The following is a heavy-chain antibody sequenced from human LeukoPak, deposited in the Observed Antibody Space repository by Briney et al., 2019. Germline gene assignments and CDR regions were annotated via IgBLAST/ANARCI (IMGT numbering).Heavy chain of an antibody. CDR3: ARVAYSGSYIDYYYMDV. CDR1: GGSISSSSYY. CDR2: IYYSGST. Sequence: SETLSLTCTVSGGSISSSSYYWGWIRQPPGKGLEWIGSIYYSGSTYYNPSLKSRVTISVDTSKNQFSLKLSSVTAADTAVYYCARVAYSGSYIDYYYMDVWGKGTTVTVSS. D-gene: IGHD1-26*01. J-gene: IGHJ6*03. V-gene: IGHV4-39*07.